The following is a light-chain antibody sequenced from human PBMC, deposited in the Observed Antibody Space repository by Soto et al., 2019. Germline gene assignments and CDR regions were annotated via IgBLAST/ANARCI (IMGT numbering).Light chain of an antibody. Sequence: DIVMTQSPLSLPVTPGEPASISCRSHQSLLYSDGRNYLDWYLKKPGQSPQLLIYLGSNRASGVPDRFSGSGSGTDFTLKISRVEAEDVGVYYCMQALQTPPWTFGQGTKVDIK. J-gene: IGKJ1*01. CDR3: MQALQTPPWT. CDR2: LGS. V-gene: IGKV2-28*01. CDR1: QSLLYSDGRNY.